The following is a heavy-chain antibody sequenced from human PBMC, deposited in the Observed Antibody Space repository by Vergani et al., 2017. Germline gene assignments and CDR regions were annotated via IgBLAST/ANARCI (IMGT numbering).Heavy chain of an antibody. D-gene: IGHD2-2*01. CDR1: GFTFSSYS. V-gene: IGHV3-21*01. Sequence: EVQLVESGGGLVKPGGSLRLSCAASGFTFSSYSMNWVRQAPGKGLEWVTSISSSSSYIYYADSVKGRFTISRDNAKNSLYLQMNSLRAEDTAVYYCARMRDIVVVPVAPTDYWGQGILVTVSS. CDR2: ISSSSSYI. CDR3: ARMRDIVVVPVAPTDY. J-gene: IGHJ4*02.